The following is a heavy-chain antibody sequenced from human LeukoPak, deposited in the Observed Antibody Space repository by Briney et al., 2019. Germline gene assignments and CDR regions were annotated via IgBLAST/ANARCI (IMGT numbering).Heavy chain of an antibody. CDR1: GFTFSSSA. Sequence: GGSLRLSCAASGFTFSSSAMSWVRQAPGKGLEWVANIKQDGSEKYYVDSVKGRFTISRDNAKNSLYLQMNSLRAEDTAVYYCASRGIAAAGPWDYYYYGMDVWGQGTTVTVSS. CDR2: IKQDGSEK. V-gene: IGHV3-7*03. CDR3: ASRGIAAAGPWDYYYYGMDV. J-gene: IGHJ6*02. D-gene: IGHD6-13*01.